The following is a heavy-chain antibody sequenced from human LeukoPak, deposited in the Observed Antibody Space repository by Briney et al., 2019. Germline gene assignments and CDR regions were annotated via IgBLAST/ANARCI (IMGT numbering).Heavy chain of an antibody. V-gene: IGHV1-69*13. CDR3: ARELGIRYYYYMDV. J-gene: IGHJ6*03. Sequence: SVKVSRKASGGTFSSYAISWVRQAPGQGLEWMGGIIPIFGTANYAQKFQGRVTITADESTSTAYMELSSLRSEDTAVYYCARELGIRYYYYMDVWGKGTTVTISS. CDR2: IIPIFGTA. D-gene: IGHD7-27*01. CDR1: GGTFSSYA.